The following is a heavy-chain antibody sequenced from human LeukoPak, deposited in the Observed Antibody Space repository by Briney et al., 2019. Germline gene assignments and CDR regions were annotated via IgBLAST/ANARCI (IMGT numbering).Heavy chain of an antibody. D-gene: IGHD3/OR15-3a*01. V-gene: IGHV1-24*01. Sequence: ASVKVSCKVSGYTLTEFSMHWVRQAPGKGLEWMGGFDPEDGETIYAQKFQGRVTMTEDTSTDTAYMELSSLRSEDTVVYYCATFSEVDYYFDYWGQGTLVTVSS. CDR3: ATFSEVDYYFDY. CDR1: GYTLTEFS. J-gene: IGHJ4*02. CDR2: FDPEDGET.